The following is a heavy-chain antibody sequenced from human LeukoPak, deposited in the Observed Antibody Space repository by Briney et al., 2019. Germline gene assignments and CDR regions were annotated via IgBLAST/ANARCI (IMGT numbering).Heavy chain of an antibody. CDR1: GFTFSSYA. D-gene: IGHD2-15*01. Sequence: GGSLRLSCAASGFTFSSYAMHWVRQAPGKGLEWVAVISYDGSNKYYADSVKGRFTISRDNSKNTLYLQMNSLRAEDTAVYYCAREGVYCSGGSCVTSSEDYCYGMDVWGQGTTVTVSS. CDR2: ISYDGSNK. V-gene: IGHV3-30*04. CDR3: AREGVYCSGGSCVTSSEDYCYGMDV. J-gene: IGHJ6*02.